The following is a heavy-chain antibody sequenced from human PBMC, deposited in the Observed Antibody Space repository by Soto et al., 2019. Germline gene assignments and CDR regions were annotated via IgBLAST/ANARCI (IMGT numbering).Heavy chain of an antibody. J-gene: IGHJ6*02. CDR2: TYYRSKWYN. V-gene: IGHV6-1*01. Sequence: SQALSLTCAISGDSVSSNSAAWNWIRQSPSRGLEWLGRTYYRSKWYNDYAVSVKSRITINPDTSKNQFSLQLNSVTPEDTAVYYCARAPPQRFVYDSSGYYYYYYGMDVWGQGTTGTGSS. D-gene: IGHD3-22*01. CDR1: GDSVSSNSAA. CDR3: ARAPPQRFVYDSSGYYYYYYGMDV.